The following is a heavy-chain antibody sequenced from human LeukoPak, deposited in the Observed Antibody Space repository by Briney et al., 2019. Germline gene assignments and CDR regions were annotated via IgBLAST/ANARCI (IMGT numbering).Heavy chain of an antibody. CDR1: VYMFTNYD. CDR2: MNPQSGNT. CDR3: ARGPNYSNFGSAYYYYMDV. Sequence: ASVTVSFKSSVYMFTNYDINWVRQPTGQGLEWMGWMNPQSGNTGYAQKFRGRVTITRDTSITTAYMELSSLRSEDTAVYYCARGPNYSNFGSAYYYYMDVWGKGTTVTVSS. J-gene: IGHJ6*03. D-gene: IGHD4-11*01. V-gene: IGHV1-8*03.